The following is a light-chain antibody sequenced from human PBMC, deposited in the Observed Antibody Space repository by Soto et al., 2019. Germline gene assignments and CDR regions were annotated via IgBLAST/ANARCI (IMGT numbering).Light chain of an antibody. V-gene: IGLV1-44*01. CDR2: TNF. CDR1: DSNIGSNT. CDR3: AGWDDSLNGWA. J-gene: IGLJ2*01. Sequence: QSVLTQPSSVSGTPGQRVTISCSGSDSNIGSNTVNWYQQLPGAAPQLLIYTNFQRPSGIPDRFSGSKSVTSASLAISGLQSADEAPYYCAGWDDSLNGWAFGGGTKLTVL.